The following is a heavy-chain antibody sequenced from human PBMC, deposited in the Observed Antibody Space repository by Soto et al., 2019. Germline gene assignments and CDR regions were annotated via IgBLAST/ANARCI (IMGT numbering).Heavy chain of an antibody. Sequence: GGSLRLSCAASGFSFNTYAINWVRQAPGKGLEWVSCISSSSAYIYYADSVKGRFTIARDNAENLLYLQMNSLRAEDTAVYYCARDSGDSKGSFFHYGLAVWGQGTTVTVSS. J-gene: IGHJ6*01. CDR3: ARDSGDSKGSFFHYGLAV. D-gene: IGHD2-21*02. CDR1: GFSFNTYA. CDR2: ISSSSAYI. V-gene: IGHV3-21*06.